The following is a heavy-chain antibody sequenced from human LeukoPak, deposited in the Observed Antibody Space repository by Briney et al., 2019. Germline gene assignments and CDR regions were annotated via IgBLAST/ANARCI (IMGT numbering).Heavy chain of an antibody. J-gene: IGHJ4*02. CDR2: LGVSVSGYGGST. CDR3: ATDQTFRGSGHYTYFDY. D-gene: IGHD2-15*01. CDR1: GFTFSRYA. V-gene: IGHV3-23*01. Sequence: PGGSLRLSCAASGFTFSRYAMSWVRQAPGKGLEWVSALGVSVSGYGGSTYYADSVKGRFTISRDNSKNTLYLQMNSLRAEDTAVYYCATDQTFRGSGHYTYFDYWGQGALVTVSS.